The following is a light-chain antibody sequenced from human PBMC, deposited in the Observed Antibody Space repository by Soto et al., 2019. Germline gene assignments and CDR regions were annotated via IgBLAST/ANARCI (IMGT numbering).Light chain of an antibody. CDR3: QSYDSSLSGWV. Sequence: QSVLTQPPSVSGAPGQRVTISCTGSSSNIGAGYDVHWYQQLPGTAPKLLIYGNSNRPSGVPDRFSGSKSGTSASLAITGLQVENEADYSCQSYDSSLSGWVFGGGTKLTV. CDR2: GNS. CDR1: SSNIGAGYD. J-gene: IGLJ3*02. V-gene: IGLV1-40*01.